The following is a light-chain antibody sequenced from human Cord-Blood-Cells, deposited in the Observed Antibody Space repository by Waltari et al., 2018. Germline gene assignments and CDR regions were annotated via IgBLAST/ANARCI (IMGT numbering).Light chain of an antibody. V-gene: IGKV3-15*01. J-gene: IGKJ1*01. CDR1: QSVSSN. CDR2: GAS. CDR3: QQYNNWPPWT. Sequence: PATLSVSPGERATLSCRASQSVSSNLAWYQQKPGQAPRLLIYGASTRATGIPARFSGSGSGTEFTLTISSLQSEDFAVYYCQQYNNWPPWTFDQGTKVEIK.